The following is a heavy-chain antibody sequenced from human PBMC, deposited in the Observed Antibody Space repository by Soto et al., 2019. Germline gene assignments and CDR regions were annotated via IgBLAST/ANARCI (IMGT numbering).Heavy chain of an antibody. J-gene: IGHJ5*02. CDR1: GGSISSGDYY. V-gene: IGHV4-30-4*01. CDR2: IYYSGST. Sequence: PSETLSLTCTVSGGSISSGDYYWSWIRQPPGKGLEWIGYIYYSGSTYYNPSLKSRVTISVDTSKNQFSLKLSSVTAADTAVYYCARGTLGLLRYFDWLSGNKGFDPWGQGTLVPVS. D-gene: IGHD3-9*01. CDR3: ARGTLGLLRYFDWLSGNKGFDP.